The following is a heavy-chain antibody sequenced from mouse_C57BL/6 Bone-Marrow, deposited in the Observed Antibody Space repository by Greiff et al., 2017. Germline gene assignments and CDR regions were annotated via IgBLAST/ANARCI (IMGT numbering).Heavy chain of an antibody. CDR1: GFTFSDYG. Sequence: DVKLVESGGGLVKPGGSLKLSCAASGFTFSDYGMHWVRQAPEKGLEWVAYISSGSSTIYYADTVKGRFTISRDNAKNTLFLQMTSLRSEDTAMYYCARLAGNYAMDYWGQGTSVTVSS. CDR2: ISSGSSTI. V-gene: IGHV5-17*01. D-gene: IGHD4-1*01. J-gene: IGHJ4*01. CDR3: ARLAGNYAMDY.